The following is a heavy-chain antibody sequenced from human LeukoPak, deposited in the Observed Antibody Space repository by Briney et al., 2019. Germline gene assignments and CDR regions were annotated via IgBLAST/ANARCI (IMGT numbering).Heavy chain of an antibody. CDR3: ARDALFPPLNRYCSGGSCYSPALSYYYYMDV. V-gene: IGHV1-18*01. Sequence: EASVKVSCKASGYTFTSYGISWVRQAPGQGLEWMGWITAYNGNTNYAQKLQRRVTMTTDTSTSTAYMELRSLRSDDTAVYYCARDALFPPLNRYCSGGSCYSPALSYYYYMDVWGKGTTVTISS. CDR2: ITAYNGNT. J-gene: IGHJ6*03. CDR1: GYTFTSYG. D-gene: IGHD2-15*01.